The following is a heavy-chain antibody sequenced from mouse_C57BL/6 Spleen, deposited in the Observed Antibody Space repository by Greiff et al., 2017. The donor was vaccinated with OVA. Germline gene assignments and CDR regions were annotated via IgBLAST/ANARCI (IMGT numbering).Heavy chain of an antibody. D-gene: IGHD1-1*01. CDR2: ISYDGSN. Sequence: EVKLMESGPGLVKPSQSLSLTCSVTGYSITSGYYWNWIRQFPGNKLEWMGYISYDGSNNYNPSLKNRISITRDTSKNQFFLKLNSVTTEDTATYYCARDPGSSYLYYFDYWGQGTTLTVSS. CDR1: GYSITSGYY. V-gene: IGHV3-6*01. J-gene: IGHJ2*01. CDR3: ARDPGSSYLYYFDY.